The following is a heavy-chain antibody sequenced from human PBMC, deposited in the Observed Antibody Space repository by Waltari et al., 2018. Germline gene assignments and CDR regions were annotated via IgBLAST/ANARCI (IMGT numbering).Heavy chain of an antibody. CDR1: ESSISSVY. V-gene: IGHV4-59*08. Sequence: QVQLQESGPGLVKPSETLSLTCTVSESSISSVYWRWIRQPPGKGLEWIGYIFDSGTTNYNPSLKSRVTISLDTSKNQISLKLNSVTAADTAVYYCARHITFNYDFYGMDVWGQGTTVTVSS. CDR3: ARHITFNYDFYGMDV. D-gene: IGHD3-16*01. CDR2: IFDSGTT. J-gene: IGHJ6*02.